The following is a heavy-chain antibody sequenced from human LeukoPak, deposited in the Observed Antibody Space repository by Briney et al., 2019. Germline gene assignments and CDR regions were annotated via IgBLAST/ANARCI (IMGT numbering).Heavy chain of an antibody. CDR2: ISSSSSYI. Sequence: AGGSLRLSCAASGFTFSSYAMSWVRQAPGRGLDWVSSISSSSSYIYSADSVKGRFTISRDNAKNSLYLQMNSLRAEDTAVYYCARGSNPDYWGQGTLVTVSS. CDR1: GFTFSSYA. V-gene: IGHV3-21*01. CDR3: ARGSNPDY. D-gene: IGHD1-14*01. J-gene: IGHJ4*02.